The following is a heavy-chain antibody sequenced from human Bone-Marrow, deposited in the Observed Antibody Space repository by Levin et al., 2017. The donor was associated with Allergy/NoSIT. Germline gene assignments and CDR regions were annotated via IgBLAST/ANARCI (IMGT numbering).Heavy chain of an antibody. J-gene: IGHJ4*02. Sequence: RAGGSLRLSCAASGFTFSSYGMHWVRQAPGKGLEWVAVISYDGSNKYYADSVKGRFTISRDNSKNTLYLQMNSLRAEDTAVYYCAKGVGTMVRGVPRLEAETTDNAYTDYWGQGTLVTVSS. CDR2: ISYDGSNK. CDR3: AKGVGTMVRGVPRLEAETTDNAYTDY. D-gene: IGHD3-10*01. V-gene: IGHV3-30*18. CDR1: GFTFSSYG.